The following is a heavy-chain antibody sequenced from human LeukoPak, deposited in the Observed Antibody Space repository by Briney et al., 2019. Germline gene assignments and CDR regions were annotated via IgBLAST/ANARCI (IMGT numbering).Heavy chain of an antibody. CDR2: IDPSDSYT. CDR1: GYTFTIYW. D-gene: IGHD3-16*02. CDR3: ARHRYDTAPL. J-gene: IGHJ4*02. V-gene: IGHV5-10-1*01. Sequence: GESLNISCKGFGYTFTIYWITWVRQMPGKGLEWMGRIDPSDSYTDYSPSFQGHVTISADKSTSTAYLQWSSLRASDSAVYYCARHRYDTAPLWGQGTLVTVSS.